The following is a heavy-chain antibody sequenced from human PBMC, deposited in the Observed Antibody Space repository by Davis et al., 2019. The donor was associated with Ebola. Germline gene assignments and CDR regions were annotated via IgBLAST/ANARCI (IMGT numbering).Heavy chain of an antibody. CDR1: GGSISSYY. V-gene: IGHV4-59*12. CDR2: IFYSGSSSYSGST. D-gene: IGHD6-25*01. Sequence: GSLRLSCTVSGGSISSYYWSWIRQSPGKGLEWIGNIFYSGSSSYSGSTNYHSSLKSRIFISVDTSKNQFSLKLNSVTAADTAVYYCARDSSGSPYSGLDVWGQGTTVTVSS. CDR3: ARDSSGSPYSGLDV. J-gene: IGHJ6*02.